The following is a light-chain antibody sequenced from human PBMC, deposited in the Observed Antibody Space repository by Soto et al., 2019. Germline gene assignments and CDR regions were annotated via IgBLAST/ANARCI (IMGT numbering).Light chain of an antibody. CDR2: GAS. Sequence: EIVLTQSPGTLSLSPGERATLSCRASQSVSSSYLAWYQQKPGQAPRLLIYGASSRATGIPDRFSGSGSGTDFTLTISRLEPEDLAVDDCQQYGSSLSCTFGQGTKVEIK. J-gene: IGKJ1*01. CDR1: QSVSSSY. V-gene: IGKV3-20*01. CDR3: QQYGSSLSCT.